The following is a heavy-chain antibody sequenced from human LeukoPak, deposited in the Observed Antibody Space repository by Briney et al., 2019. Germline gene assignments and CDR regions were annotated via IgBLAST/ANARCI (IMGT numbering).Heavy chain of an antibody. CDR3: AKLPDQYFDWLPTDY. D-gene: IGHD3-9*01. V-gene: IGHV3-23*01. CDR2: ISGSGGST. J-gene: IGHJ4*02. Sequence: GGSLRLSCAAFGFTFSSYAMSWVRQAPGKGLKWVSAISGSGGSTYYADSVKGRFTISRDNSKNTLYLQMNSLRAEDTAVYYCAKLPDQYFDWLPTDYWGQGTLVTVSS. CDR1: GFTFSSYA.